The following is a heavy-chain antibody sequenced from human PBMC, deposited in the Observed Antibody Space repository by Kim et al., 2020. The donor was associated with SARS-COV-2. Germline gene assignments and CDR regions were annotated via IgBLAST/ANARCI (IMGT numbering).Heavy chain of an antibody. Sequence: GGSLRLSCATSGFAFSDSPLHWVRQSPGTGLEWVALISSDGTQKNYANSVRGRFTISRDISKRTLFLQMNSLRLEDTAVYYCATDWAAFSSGTYVFDFWG. CDR2: ISSDGTQK. CDR1: GFAFSDSP. V-gene: IGHV3-30*04. D-gene: IGHD3-10*01. J-gene: IGHJ4*01. CDR3: ATDWAAFSSGTYVFDF.